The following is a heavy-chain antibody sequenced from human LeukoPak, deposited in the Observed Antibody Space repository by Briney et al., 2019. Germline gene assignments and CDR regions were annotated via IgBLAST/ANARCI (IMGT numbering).Heavy chain of an antibody. CDR1: GGSISSSSYY. D-gene: IGHD2-2*01. V-gene: IGHV4-39*01. J-gene: IGHJ4*02. CDR2: IYYSGST. CDR3: ARQKYCSSTSCPRGFDY. Sequence: SETLSLTCTVSGGSISSSSYYWGWIRQPPGKGLEWIGSIYYSGSTYYNPSLKSRVTISVDTSKNQFSLKLSSVTAADTAVYYCARQKYCSSTSCPRGFDYWGQGTLVTVSS.